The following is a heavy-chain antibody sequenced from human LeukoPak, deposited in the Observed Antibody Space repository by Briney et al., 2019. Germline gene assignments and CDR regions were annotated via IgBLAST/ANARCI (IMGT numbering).Heavy chain of an antibody. D-gene: IGHD6-13*01. Sequence: SETLSLTCTVSGNSISSGYYWGWIRQPPGKGLEWIGSIFHSGSTYYNPSLKSRVTISVDTSKNQFSLKVRSVTAADTAVYYCARAAAAGSTRDFQHWGQGTLVTVSS. CDR3: ARAAAAGSTRDFQH. V-gene: IGHV4-38-2*02. CDR2: IFHSGST. J-gene: IGHJ1*01. CDR1: GNSISSGYY.